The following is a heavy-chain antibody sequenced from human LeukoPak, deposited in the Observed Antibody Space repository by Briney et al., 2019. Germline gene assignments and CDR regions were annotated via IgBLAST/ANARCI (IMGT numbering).Heavy chain of an antibody. V-gene: IGHV4-59*11. D-gene: IGHD3-3*01. J-gene: IGHJ6*03. CDR2: IYSSVST. CDR3: ARDNNQYYDFWSGYYYYYYMDV. Sequence: SETLSLTCTVSGDSINDHYWSWIRQPPGEGLEWIAYIYSSVSTNYNPSLKSRVTMSVDTSKNQFSLKLSSVTAADTAVYYCARDNNQYYDFWSGYYYYYYMDVWGKGTTVTVSS. CDR1: GDSINDHY.